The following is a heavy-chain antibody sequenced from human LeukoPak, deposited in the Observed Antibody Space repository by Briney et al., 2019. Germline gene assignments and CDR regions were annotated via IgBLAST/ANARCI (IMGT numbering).Heavy chain of an antibody. D-gene: IGHD3-9*01. CDR2: ISAYNGNT. Sequence: ASVKVSCKASGYTFTSYGISWVRQAPGQGLEWMGWISAYNGNTNYAQKLQGRVTMTTDTSTSTAYMELRSLRSDDTAVYYCARDTPGRDILTGSGSDDAFDIWGQGTMVTVSS. CDR1: GYTFTSYG. CDR3: ARDTPGRDILTGSGSDDAFDI. J-gene: IGHJ3*02. V-gene: IGHV1-18*01.